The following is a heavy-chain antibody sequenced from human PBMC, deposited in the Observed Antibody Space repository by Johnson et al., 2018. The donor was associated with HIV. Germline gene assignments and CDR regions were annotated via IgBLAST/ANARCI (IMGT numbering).Heavy chain of an antibody. D-gene: IGHD3-10*01. V-gene: IGHV3-11*04. J-gene: IGHJ3*02. Sequence: QVQLVESGGGLVKPGGSLRLSCAVSGFTFSDHYMSWIRQAPGKGPEWVSYISSSGSTIYYADSVKGRFTISRDNAKNSLYLQMNSLRVDDTAVYYCANGWFSGAFDIWGQGTKVTVSS. CDR2: ISSSGSTI. CDR1: GFTFSDHY. CDR3: ANGWFSGAFDI.